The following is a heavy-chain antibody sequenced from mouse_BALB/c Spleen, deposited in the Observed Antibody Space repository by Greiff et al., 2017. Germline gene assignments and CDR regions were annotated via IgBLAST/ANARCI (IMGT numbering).Heavy chain of an antibody. CDR1: GFNIKDYY. J-gene: IGHJ1*01. CDR2: IDPENGDT. V-gene: IGHV14-4*02. Sequence: EVQLQQSGAELVRPGASVKLSCTASGFNIKDYYMHWVKQRPEQGLEWIGWIDPENGDTEYAPKFQGKATMTADTSSNTAYLQLSSLTSEDTAVYYCNYGNYWYFDVWGAGTTVTVSS. D-gene: IGHD2-1*01. CDR3: NYGNYWYFDV.